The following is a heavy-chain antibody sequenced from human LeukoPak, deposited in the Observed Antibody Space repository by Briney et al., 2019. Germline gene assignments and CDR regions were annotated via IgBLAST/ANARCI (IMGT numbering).Heavy chain of an antibody. CDR2: MNPNSGNT. J-gene: IGHJ6*02. Sequence: ASVKVSCKASGYTFTSYDINWVRQATGQGLEWMGWMNPNSGNTGYAQKFQGRVTMNRNTSISTAYMELSSLRSEDTVVYYCAVTGYSSSWYGSYYYYGMDVWGQGTTVTVSS. D-gene: IGHD6-13*01. CDR1: GYTFTSYD. CDR3: AVTGYSSSWYGSYYYYGMDV. V-gene: IGHV1-8*01.